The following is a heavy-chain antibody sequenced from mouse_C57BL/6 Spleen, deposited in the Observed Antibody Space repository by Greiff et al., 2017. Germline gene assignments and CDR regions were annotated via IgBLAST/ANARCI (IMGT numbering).Heavy chain of an antibody. V-gene: IGHV1-74*01. D-gene: IGHD1-1*01. CDR3: AIWDYYGSSYWFAY. CDR1: GYTFTSYW. J-gene: IGHJ3*01. CDR2: IHPSDSDT. Sequence: QVQLQQPGAELVKPGASVKVSCKASGYTFTSYWMHWVKQRPGQGLEWIGRIHPSDSDTNYNQKFKGKATLTVDKSSSTAYMQRSSLTSEDSAVYYCAIWDYYGSSYWFAYWGQGTLVTVSA.